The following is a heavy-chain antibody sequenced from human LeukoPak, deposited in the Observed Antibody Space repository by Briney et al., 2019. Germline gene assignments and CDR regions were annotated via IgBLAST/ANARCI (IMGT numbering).Heavy chain of an antibody. CDR3: ARGREFGYWFDS. D-gene: IGHD3-10*01. J-gene: IGHJ5*01. CDR2: INAGNGNT. Sequence: ASVKVSCKASGYTFTGYYMHWVRQAPGQRLEWMGWINAGNGNTKYSQEFQGRVTITRDTSASTAYMELSSLRSEDMAVYYCARGREFGYWFDSWGQGTLVTVSS. CDR1: GYTFTGYY. V-gene: IGHV1-3*03.